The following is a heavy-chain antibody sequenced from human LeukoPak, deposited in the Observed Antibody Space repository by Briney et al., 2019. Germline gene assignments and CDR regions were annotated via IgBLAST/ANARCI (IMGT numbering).Heavy chain of an antibody. CDR2: ISSSGSTI. J-gene: IGHJ4*02. D-gene: IGHD3-3*01. V-gene: IGHV3-48*03. CDR3: ARAVEWIRYYFDY. CDR1: GFTFSSYE. Sequence: PGGSLRLSCAASGFTFSSYEMNWVRQAPGKGLEWVSYISSSGSTIYYADSVKGRFTISRDNAKNSLYLQMNSLRAEDTAVYYCARAVEWIRYYFDYWGQGTLVTVSS.